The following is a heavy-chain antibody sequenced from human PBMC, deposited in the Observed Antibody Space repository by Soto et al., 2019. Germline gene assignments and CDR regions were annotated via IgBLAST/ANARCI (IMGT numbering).Heavy chain of an antibody. CDR3: ARHGDTAMVPYYYYYGMDV. V-gene: IGHV5-10-1*01. CDR2: IDPSDSYT. CDR1: GYSFTSYW. Sequence: PGESLKISCKGSGYSFTSYWISWVRQMPGKGLEWMGRIDPSDSYTNYSPSFQGHVTTSADKSISTAYLQWSSLKASDTAMYYCARHGDTAMVPYYYYYGMDVWGQGTTVTVSS. J-gene: IGHJ6*02. D-gene: IGHD5-18*01.